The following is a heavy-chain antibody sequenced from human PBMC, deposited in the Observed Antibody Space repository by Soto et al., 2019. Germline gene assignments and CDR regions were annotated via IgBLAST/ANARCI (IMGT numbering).Heavy chain of an antibody. CDR3: VKDYNFWTGLDV. V-gene: IGHV3-64D*08. D-gene: IGHD3-3*01. CDR2: IKDSGDKT. J-gene: IGHJ6*02. CDR1: GFTFSTYW. Sequence: GGSLRLSCAASGFTFSTYWMSWVRQAPGKGLEYVSVIKDSGDKTYYADSVKGRFAISRDNSKNTVYLQMTGLRGDDTAVYYCVKDYNFWTGLDVWGQGTTVTVSS.